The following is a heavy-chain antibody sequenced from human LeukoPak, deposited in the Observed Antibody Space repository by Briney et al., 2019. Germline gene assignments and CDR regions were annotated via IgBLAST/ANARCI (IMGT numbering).Heavy chain of an antibody. CDR2: INHSGST. Sequence: SETLSLTCAVYGGSFSGYYWSWIRQPPGKGLEWIGEINHSGSTYYNPSLKSRVTISVDRSKNQFSLKLSSVTAADTAVYYCARAVDPDIVVVPAAMGAFDIWGQGTMVTVSS. CDR1: GGSFSGYY. J-gene: IGHJ3*02. V-gene: IGHV4-34*01. D-gene: IGHD2-2*01. CDR3: ARAVDPDIVVVPAAMGAFDI.